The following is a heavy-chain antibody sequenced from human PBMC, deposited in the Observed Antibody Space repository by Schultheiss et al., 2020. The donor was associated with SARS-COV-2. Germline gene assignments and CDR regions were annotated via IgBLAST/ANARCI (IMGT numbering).Heavy chain of an antibody. CDR2: VHYTGRT. D-gene: IGHD3-10*01. CDR1: GGSISNYY. Sequence: SETLSLTCTVSGGSISNYYWSWIRQPPGKGLEWIGYVHYTGRTNYSPSLKSRVTISTDMSKNQISLRLSSVTAADTAVYFCARAVRAVIIVYDHFYMDVWGKGTTVTVSS. J-gene: IGHJ6*03. V-gene: IGHV4-59*12. CDR3: ARAVRAVIIVYDHFYMDV.